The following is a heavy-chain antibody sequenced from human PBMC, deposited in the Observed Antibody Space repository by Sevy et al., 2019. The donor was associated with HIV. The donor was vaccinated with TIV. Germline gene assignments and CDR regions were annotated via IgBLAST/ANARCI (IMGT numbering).Heavy chain of an antibody. V-gene: IGHV4-34*01. Sequence: SETLSLTCAVYGGSFSGYYWSWIRQPPGKGLEWIGEINHSGSTNYNPSLKSRVTISVDTSKNQFSLKLSSVTAADTAMYYCAGSTYYDFWSGYFLSMDVWGQGTTVTVSS. CDR1: GGSFSGYY. CDR2: INHSGST. J-gene: IGHJ6*02. D-gene: IGHD3-3*01. CDR3: AGSTYYDFWSGYFLSMDV.